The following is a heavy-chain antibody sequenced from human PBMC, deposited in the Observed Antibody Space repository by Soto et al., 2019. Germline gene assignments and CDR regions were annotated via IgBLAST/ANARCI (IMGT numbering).Heavy chain of an antibody. CDR1: GGSISSFY. Sequence: SETLSLTCTVSGGSISSFYWSWIRQPPGKGLEWIGYIYYSGSTNYNPSLKSRVTISVDTSKNQFSLKLSSVTAADTAVYYCARDSRYGENWFDPWGQGTLVTVSS. V-gene: IGHV4-59*01. J-gene: IGHJ5*02. CDR2: IYYSGST. D-gene: IGHD3-10*01. CDR3: ARDSRYGENWFDP.